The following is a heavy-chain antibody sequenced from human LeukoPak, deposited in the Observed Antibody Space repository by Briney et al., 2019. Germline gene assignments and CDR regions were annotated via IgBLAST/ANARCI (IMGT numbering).Heavy chain of an antibody. V-gene: IGHV4-59*01. D-gene: IGHD4-23*01. Sequence: SETLSLTCTVSGGSISSYYWSWIRQPPGKGLEWMGYIYYSGSTNYNPSLKSRVTISVDTSKNQFSLKLSSVTAADTAVYYCARDRDGGNSYLDAFDIWGQGTMVTVSS. CDR1: GGSISSYY. CDR2: IYYSGST. J-gene: IGHJ3*02. CDR3: ARDRDGGNSYLDAFDI.